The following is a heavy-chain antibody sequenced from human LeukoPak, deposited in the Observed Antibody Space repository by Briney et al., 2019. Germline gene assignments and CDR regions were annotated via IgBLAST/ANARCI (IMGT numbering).Heavy chain of an antibody. CDR2: IYYSGST. J-gene: IGHJ5*02. D-gene: IGHD6-19*01. CDR3: ARGYSSGWSGNWFDP. Sequence: SETLSLTCTVSGGSISSSSYYWGWIRQPPGKGLEWIGSIYYSGSTYYNPSLKSRVIISVDTSKNQFSLKLSSVTAADTAVYYCARGYSSGWSGNWFDPWGQGTLVTVSS. V-gene: IGHV4-39*07. CDR1: GGSISSSSYY.